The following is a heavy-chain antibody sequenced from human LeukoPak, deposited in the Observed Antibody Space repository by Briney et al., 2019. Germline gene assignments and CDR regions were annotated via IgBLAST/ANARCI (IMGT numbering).Heavy chain of an antibody. CDR3: ARSGSSNWFDP. J-gene: IGHJ5*02. V-gene: IGHV4-34*01. Sequence: KTSETLSLTCAVYGGSFSGYYWSWIRQPPGKGLEWIGEINHSGSTNYNPSLKSRVTISVDTSKNQFSLKLSSVTAADTAVYYCARSGSSNWFDPWGQGTLVTVSS. CDR1: GGSFSGYY. CDR2: INHSGST. D-gene: IGHD1-26*01.